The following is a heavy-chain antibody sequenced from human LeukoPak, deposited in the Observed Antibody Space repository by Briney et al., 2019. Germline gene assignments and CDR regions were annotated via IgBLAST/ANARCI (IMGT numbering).Heavy chain of an antibody. D-gene: IGHD3-10*01. J-gene: IGHJ1*01. V-gene: IGHV1-69*01. CDR1: GGTFSSYA. CDR3: AGLDYYGSRGYFQH. Sequence: SVKVSCKASGGTFSSYAISWVRQAPGQGLEWMGGIIPIFGTANYAQKFQGRVTITADESTSTAYMELSSLRSEDTAVYYCAGLDYYGSRGYFQHWGQGTLVTVSS. CDR2: IIPIFGTA.